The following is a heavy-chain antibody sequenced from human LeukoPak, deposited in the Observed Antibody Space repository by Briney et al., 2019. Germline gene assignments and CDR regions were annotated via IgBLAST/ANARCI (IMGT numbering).Heavy chain of an antibody. CDR2: IYSGGIT. D-gene: IGHD6-13*01. CDR1: GFTVSNNY. V-gene: IGHV3-66*01. CDR3: ARRKGTSWSFDY. J-gene: IGHJ4*02. Sequence: GGSLRLSCAASGFTVSNNYMSWVRQAPGKGLEWVSVIYSGGITYYADSVKGRFTISRDNSNNTLHLQMHSLRAEDTAMYCCARRKGTSWSFDYWGQGTLVTVSS.